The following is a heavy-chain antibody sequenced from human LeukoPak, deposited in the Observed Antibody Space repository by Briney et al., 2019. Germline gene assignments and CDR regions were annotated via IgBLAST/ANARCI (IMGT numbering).Heavy chain of an antibody. CDR2: IYYSGST. D-gene: IGHD3-16*01. CDR1: GGSIRGYY. V-gene: IGHV4-59*01. J-gene: IGHJ4*02. Sequence: SETLSLTCTVSGGSIRGYYWSWIRQPPGKGLEWIGYIYYSGSTNYNPSLKSRVTISVDTSKNQFSLKLSSVTAADTAVYYCARGGRSPFDYWGQGTLVTVSS. CDR3: ARGGRSPFDY.